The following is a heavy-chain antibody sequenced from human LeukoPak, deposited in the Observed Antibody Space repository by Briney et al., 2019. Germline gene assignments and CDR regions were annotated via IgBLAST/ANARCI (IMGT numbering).Heavy chain of an antibody. J-gene: IGHJ4*02. Sequence: GGSLRLSCTASGFIFGDYAMSWVRQAPGKGLEWVGFIRSKAYGGTTEYAASVKGRFTISRDDSKSIAYLQMNSLKTEDTAVYYCTTRPCSGGSCYVRFDYWGQGTLVTVSS. CDR3: TTRPCSGGSCYVRFDY. D-gene: IGHD2-15*01. CDR2: IRSKAYGGTT. CDR1: GFIFGDYA. V-gene: IGHV3-49*04.